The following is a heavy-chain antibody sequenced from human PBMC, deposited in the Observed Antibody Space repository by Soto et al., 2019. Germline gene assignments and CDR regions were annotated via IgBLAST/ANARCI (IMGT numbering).Heavy chain of an antibody. V-gene: IGHV3-30*18. CDR2: ISYDGSDK. CDR3: AKDLDYYDSSGYLDY. Sequence: GGSLRLSCAASGFTFSNYGMHWVRQAPGKGLEWVTVISYDGSDKYYADSVKGRFTISRDKSRNTLYLQMNSLRAEDTAVYYCAKDLDYYDSSGYLDYWGQGTLVTVLL. D-gene: IGHD3-22*01. J-gene: IGHJ4*02. CDR1: GFTFSNYG.